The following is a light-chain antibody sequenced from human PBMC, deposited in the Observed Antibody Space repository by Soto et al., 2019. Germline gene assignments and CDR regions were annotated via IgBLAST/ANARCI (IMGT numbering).Light chain of an antibody. CDR1: SSSIGSNY. CDR2: ENN. J-gene: IGLJ1*01. CDR3: GTWDSSLSVYV. Sequence: QSVLTQPPSVSAAPGQMVTISCSGSSSSIGSNYVSWYQQVPGTAPKLLIYENNKRPSGIPDRFSGSKSGKSATLGIAGLQTGDEADYYCGTWDSSLSVYVFGSGTKVT. V-gene: IGLV1-51*01.